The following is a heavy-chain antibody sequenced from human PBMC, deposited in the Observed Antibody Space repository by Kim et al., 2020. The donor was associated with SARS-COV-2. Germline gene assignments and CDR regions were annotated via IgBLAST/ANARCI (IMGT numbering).Heavy chain of an antibody. CDR2: IYYSGST. CDR3: ARERYCSSTSCYTRYYYGMDV. D-gene: IGHD2-2*02. V-gene: IGHV4-31*03. CDR1: GGSISSGGYY. Sequence: SETLSLTCTVSGGSISSGGYYWSWIRQHPGKGLEWIGYIYYSGSTYYNPSLKSRVTISVDTSKNQFSLKLSSVTAADTAVYYCARERYCSSTSCYTRYYYGMDVWGQGTTVTVSS. J-gene: IGHJ6*02.